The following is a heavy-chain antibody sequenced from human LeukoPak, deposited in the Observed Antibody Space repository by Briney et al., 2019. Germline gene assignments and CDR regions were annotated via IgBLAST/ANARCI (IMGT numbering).Heavy chain of an antibody. V-gene: IGHV3-21*01. CDR3: ARQYCSSASCPNWFDP. J-gene: IGHJ5*02. Sequence: KPGGSLRLSCAASGFTLSSYSMNWVRQAPGKGLEWVSSISSSSSYIYYADSVKGRFTISRDNAKNSLYLQMNSLRAEDTAVYYCARQYCSSASCPNWFDPWGQGTLVTVSS. CDR2: ISSSSSYI. D-gene: IGHD2-2*01. CDR1: GFTLSSYS.